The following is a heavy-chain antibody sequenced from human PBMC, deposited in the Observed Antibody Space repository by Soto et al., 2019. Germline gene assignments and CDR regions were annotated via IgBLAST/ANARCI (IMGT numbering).Heavy chain of an antibody. CDR2: ISGYNGNT. J-gene: IGHJ6*02. V-gene: IGHV1-18*01. D-gene: IGHD1-26*01. CDR3: ARGGHVTASYYYYGRDV. CDR1: GYSFTSYG. Sequence: ASVKVSCKASGYSFTSYGINWVRQAPGQGLEWMGWISGYNGNTKYAQKVQDRVTMTTETSTSTVYMELRSLRSDDTAVYYCARGGHVTASYYYYGRDVWGQGTTVTVSS.